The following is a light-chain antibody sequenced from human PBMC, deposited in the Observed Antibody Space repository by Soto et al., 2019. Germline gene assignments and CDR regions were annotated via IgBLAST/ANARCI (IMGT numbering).Light chain of an antibody. J-gene: IGLJ2*01. V-gene: IGLV2-14*01. CDR3: SSYTSSTTLAV. CDR1: SSDVGGYNY. CDR2: EVS. Sequence: QSALTQPASVSGSPGQSITISCTGTSSDVGGYNYVSWYRQHPGKAPKLMIYEVSNRPSGVSDRFSGSKSDNTASLTISGLQAEDEADYYCSSYTSSTTLAVFGGGTKLTVL.